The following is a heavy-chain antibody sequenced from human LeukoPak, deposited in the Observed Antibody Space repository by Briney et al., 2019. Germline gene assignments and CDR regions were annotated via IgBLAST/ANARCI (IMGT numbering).Heavy chain of an antibody. D-gene: IGHD1-26*01. J-gene: IGHJ4*02. Sequence: SETLSLTCTVSGGSISSYYWSWIRQPAGKGLEWIGRIYTSGSTNYNASLKSRVSISVDTSKNQFSLKLSSVTAADTAVFYCARENSGSYREFDYWGQGTLVTVSS. V-gene: IGHV4-4*07. CDR3: ARENSGSYREFDY. CDR1: GGSISSYY. CDR2: IYTSGST.